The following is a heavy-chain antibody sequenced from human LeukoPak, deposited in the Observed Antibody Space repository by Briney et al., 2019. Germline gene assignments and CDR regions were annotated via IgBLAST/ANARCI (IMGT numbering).Heavy chain of an antibody. CDR2: ISSSGSGGST. CDR3: AKEGSSWYPFDY. V-gene: IGHV3-23*01. J-gene: IGHJ4*02. CDR1: GFTFSSYA. D-gene: IGHD6-13*01. Sequence: GGSLRLSCVASGFTFSSYAMTWVRQAPGKGLEWVSGISSSGSGGSTYYVDSVKGRFTISRDNSKSTLYLQLNSLRAEDTAVDYCAKEGSSWYPFDYWGQGTLVTVSS.